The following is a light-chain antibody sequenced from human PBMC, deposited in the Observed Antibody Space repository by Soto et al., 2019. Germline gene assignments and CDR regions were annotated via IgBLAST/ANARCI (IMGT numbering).Light chain of an antibody. CDR3: QSYDTSLSGFYV. CDR1: SSKNGAGYN. CDR2: DNN. Sequence: QSVLTQPPSGSGGPGQRVSLSFPGGSSKNGAGYNVHWYQQLPGTAPKLLIYDNNNRPSGVPDRFSGSKSGTSASLAITGLQAEDEADYYCQSYDTSLSGFYVFGTGTKVTVL. V-gene: IGLV1-40*01. J-gene: IGLJ1*01.